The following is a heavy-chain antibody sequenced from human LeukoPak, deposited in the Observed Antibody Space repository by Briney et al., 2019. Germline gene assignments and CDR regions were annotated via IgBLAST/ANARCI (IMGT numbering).Heavy chain of an antibody. CDR3: ARVGQQLVLDY. J-gene: IGHJ4*02. D-gene: IGHD6-13*01. Sequence: ASVKVSCKASGYTFTSYYMHWVRQAPGQGLEWMGIINPSGGSTSYAQKFQGRVTMTRDMSTSTVYMELSSLRSEDTAVYYCARVGQQLVLDYWGQGTLVTVSS. V-gene: IGHV1-46*01. CDR1: GYTFTSYY. CDR2: INPSGGST.